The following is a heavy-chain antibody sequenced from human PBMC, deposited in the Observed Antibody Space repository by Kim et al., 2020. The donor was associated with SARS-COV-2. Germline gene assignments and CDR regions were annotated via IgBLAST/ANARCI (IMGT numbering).Heavy chain of an antibody. D-gene: IGHD2-15*01. V-gene: IGHV3-74*01. CDR1: GFTFNRYW. CDR2: INKDGTST. CDR3: VRSTQGFDN. J-gene: IGHJ4*02. Sequence: GGSLRLSCGASGFTFNRYWMHWIRQPAGMALEWISRINKDGTSTSYVDSVKGRFTISRDNAKNTVYMQMDSLTSEDTALYYCVRSTQGFDNWGQGTLVTVSS.